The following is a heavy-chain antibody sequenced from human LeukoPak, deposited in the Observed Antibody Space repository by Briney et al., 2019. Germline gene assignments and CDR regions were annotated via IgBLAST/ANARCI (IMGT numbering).Heavy chain of an antibody. CDR3: ARDLRLDYGYSYGYGAFDI. V-gene: IGHV4-59*01. J-gene: IGHJ3*02. Sequence: SETLSLTCTVSGGSISSYYWSWIRQPPGRGLEWIGYIYYSGSTNYNPSLKSRVTISVDTSKNQFSLKLSSVTAADTAVYYCARDLRLDYGYSYGYGAFDIWGQGTMVTVSS. CDR1: GGSISSYY. CDR2: IYYSGST. D-gene: IGHD5-18*01.